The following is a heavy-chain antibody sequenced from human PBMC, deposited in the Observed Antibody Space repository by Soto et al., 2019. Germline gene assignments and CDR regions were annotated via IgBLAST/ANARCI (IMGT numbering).Heavy chain of an antibody. Sequence: GGSLRLSCAASGFTFSGYWMHWVRQAPGKGLVWVSRIRSDGSITSYADSVKGRFTISRDNARNTLYLQMNSLRAEDTAVYYCARGRGLAPPGYFDYWGQGTLVTVSS. J-gene: IGHJ4*02. D-gene: IGHD3-9*01. CDR1: GFTFSGYW. CDR2: IRSDGSIT. V-gene: IGHV3-74*01. CDR3: ARGRGLAPPGYFDY.